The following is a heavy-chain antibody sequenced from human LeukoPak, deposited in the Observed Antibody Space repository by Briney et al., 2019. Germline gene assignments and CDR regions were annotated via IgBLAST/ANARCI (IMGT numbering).Heavy chain of an antibody. V-gene: IGHV4-30-4*01. J-gene: IGHJ4*02. CDR2: IYYSGST. CDR1: GGSISSGDYY. Sequence: SETLSLTCTVSGGSISSGDYYWSWIRQPPGKGLEWIGYIYYSGSTYYNPSLKSRVTISVDTSKNQFSLKLSSVTAADTAVYYCARVYYYDNSGYGKDYFDYWGQGTLDTVSS. D-gene: IGHD3-22*01. CDR3: ARVYYYDNSGYGKDYFDY.